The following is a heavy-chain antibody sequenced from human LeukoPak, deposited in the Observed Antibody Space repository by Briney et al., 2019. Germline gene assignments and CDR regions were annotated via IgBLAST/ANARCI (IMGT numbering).Heavy chain of an antibody. D-gene: IGHD3-22*01. Sequence: KPSETLSLTCTVSGGSISSSSYYWGWIRQPPGKGLEWIGSIYYSGSTYYNPSLKSRVTISVDTSKNQFSLKLSSVTAADTAVYYCARVDGGYYDSSGYFHWGQGTLVTVSS. V-gene: IGHV4-39*07. CDR1: GGSISSSSYY. CDR2: IYYSGST. CDR3: ARVDGGYYDSSGYFH. J-gene: IGHJ4*02.